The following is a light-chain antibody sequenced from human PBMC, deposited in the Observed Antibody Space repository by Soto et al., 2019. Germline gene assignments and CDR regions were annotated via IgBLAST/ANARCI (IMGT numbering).Light chain of an antibody. CDR3: AAWDDSLSGVV. CDR2: RNN. V-gene: IGLV1-47*01. J-gene: IGLJ2*01. CDR1: SYNIGGNF. Sequence: QSVLTQPPSASGTPGLRVTISCSGSSYNIGGNFVFWYQQLPGTAPKLLIYRNNQRPSGVPDRFSGSKSGTSASLAISGLRSEDEADYYCAAWDDSLSGVVSGGGTKLTVL.